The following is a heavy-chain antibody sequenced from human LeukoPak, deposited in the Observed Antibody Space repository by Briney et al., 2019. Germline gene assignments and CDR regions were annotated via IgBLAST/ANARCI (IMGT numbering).Heavy chain of an antibody. Sequence: KASETLSLTCSVFGGSISSSSYYWGWIRQSPGKGLEWIASIYHDGNTFYNPSLKSRVAISVDTAKSQVSLRLRSVTAADTAVYYCAETNTQDWFDPWGQGTLVTVSS. D-gene: IGHD1-7*01. CDR2: IYHDGNT. J-gene: IGHJ5*02. V-gene: IGHV4-39*07. CDR3: AETNTQDWFDP. CDR1: GGSISSSSYY.